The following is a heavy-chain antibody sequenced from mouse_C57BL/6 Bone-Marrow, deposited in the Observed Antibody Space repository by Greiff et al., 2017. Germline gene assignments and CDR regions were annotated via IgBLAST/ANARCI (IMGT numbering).Heavy chain of an antibody. CDR3: VIYYYGSSNYYAMDY. Sequence: QVQLQQSGAELARPGASVKLSCKASGYTFTSYGISWVKQRTGQGLEWIGEIYPRSGNTYYNEEFKGKATLTADKSSSTAYMELRSLTSEDSAVYFCVIYYYGSSNYYAMDYWGQGTAVTVSS. CDR1: GYTFTSYG. V-gene: IGHV1-81*01. D-gene: IGHD1-1*01. CDR2: IYPRSGNT. J-gene: IGHJ4*01.